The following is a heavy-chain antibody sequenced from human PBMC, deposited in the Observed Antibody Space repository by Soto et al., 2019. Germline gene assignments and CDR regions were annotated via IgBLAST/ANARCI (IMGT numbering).Heavy chain of an antibody. CDR1: GFTFSSYS. Sequence: GGSLRLSCAASGFTFSSYSMNWVRQAPGKGLEWVSSISSSSSYIYYADSVKGRFTISRDNAKNSLYLQMNSLRAEDTAVYYCARDLGIYGSGSFDIWGQGTMVTVSS. V-gene: IGHV3-21*01. CDR2: ISSSSSYI. D-gene: IGHD3-10*01. CDR3: ARDLGIYGSGSFDI. J-gene: IGHJ3*02.